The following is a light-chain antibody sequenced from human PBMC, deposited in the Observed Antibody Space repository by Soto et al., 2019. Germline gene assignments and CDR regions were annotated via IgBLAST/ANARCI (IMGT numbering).Light chain of an antibody. CDR2: DVN. V-gene: IGLV2-14*03. J-gene: IGLJ2*01. CDR3: TSWTTSTTMI. Sequence: QSALTQPASVSGSPGQSITISCTGTSSDIGAYNFVSWYQQHPGKAPKLMLYDVNIRPSGVSNRFSGSKSGNTASLTISGLQAEAEAAYYCTSWTTSTTMIFGGGTKVTVL. CDR1: SSDIGAYNF.